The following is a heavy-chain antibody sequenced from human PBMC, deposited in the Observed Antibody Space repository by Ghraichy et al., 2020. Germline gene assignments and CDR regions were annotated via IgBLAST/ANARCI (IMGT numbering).Heavy chain of an antibody. V-gene: IGHV1-2*04. CDR1: GYTFTGYY. CDR3: ARAYGDGYYYYGMDV. Sequence: KVSCKASGYTFTGYYMHWVRQAPGQGLEWMGWINPNSGGTNYAQKFQGWVTMTRDTSISTAYMELSRLRSDDTAVYYCARAYGDGYYYYGMDVWGQGTTVTVSS. J-gene: IGHJ6*02. D-gene: IGHD4-17*01. CDR2: INPNSGGT.